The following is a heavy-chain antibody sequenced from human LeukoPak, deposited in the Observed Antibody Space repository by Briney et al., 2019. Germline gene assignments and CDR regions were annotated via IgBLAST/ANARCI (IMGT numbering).Heavy chain of an antibody. V-gene: IGHV3-21*01. Sequence: ETLTLTCAVYGGSFSGYYWSWIRQPPGKGLEWVSSISSSSSFIYYADSVKGRFTISRDNAKNSLYLQMNSLRAEDTAVYYCARDGRTYYQYYMDVWGKGTTVTVSS. CDR2: ISSSSSFI. D-gene: IGHD3/OR15-3a*01. CDR1: GGSFSGYY. CDR3: ARDGRTYYQYYMDV. J-gene: IGHJ6*03.